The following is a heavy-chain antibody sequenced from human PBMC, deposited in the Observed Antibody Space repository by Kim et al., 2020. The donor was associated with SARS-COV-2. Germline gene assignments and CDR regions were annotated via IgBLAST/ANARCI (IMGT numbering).Heavy chain of an antibody. Sequence: AQKLQGRGTMTTDTSTSTAYMELRSLRSDDTAVYYCARDLVVVAATGWFDPWGQGTLVTVSS. V-gene: IGHV1-18*01. D-gene: IGHD2-15*01. CDR3: ARDLVVVAATGWFDP. J-gene: IGHJ5*02.